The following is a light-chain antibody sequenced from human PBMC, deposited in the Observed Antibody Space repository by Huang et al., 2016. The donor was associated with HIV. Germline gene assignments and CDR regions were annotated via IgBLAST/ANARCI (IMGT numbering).Light chain of an antibody. J-gene: IGKJ4*01. V-gene: IGKV3-11*01. CDR2: DAS. CDR3: QQRSKWPLT. Sequence: DIVLTQSPATLSLSPGQRVTLSCRASQSFSDFLAWYQQKPGQSPRLLIYDASKRATGIPARFSGSGAGTDFTLTISSLEPEDFAVYYCQQRSKWPLTFGGGTKVESK. CDR1: QSFSDF.